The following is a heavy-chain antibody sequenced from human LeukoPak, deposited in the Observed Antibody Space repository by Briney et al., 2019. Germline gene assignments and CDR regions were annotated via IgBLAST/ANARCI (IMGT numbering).Heavy chain of an antibody. Sequence: PGGSLRLSCSASGFTFTSYSMHWVRQAPGKGLKYVSAINDNGGSTYYGDSVKGRFTISRDNSKNTLYLQMSSLRGDDTAIYYCVSRTSSGWYDFWGQGTLVIVSS. CDR1: GFTFTSYS. D-gene: IGHD6-19*01. CDR2: INDNGGST. V-gene: IGHV3-64D*09. CDR3: VSRTSSGWYDF. J-gene: IGHJ5*01.